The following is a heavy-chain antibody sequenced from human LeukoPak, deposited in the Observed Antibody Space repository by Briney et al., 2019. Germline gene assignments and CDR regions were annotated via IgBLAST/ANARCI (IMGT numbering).Heavy chain of an antibody. CDR1: GFTFSSYG. CDR3: ATLGTVIVVDYAFDI. D-gene: IGHD3-22*01. J-gene: IGHJ3*02. CDR2: ISYDGSNK. Sequence: PGGSLRLSCAASGFTFSSYGMHWVRQAPGKGLEWAAVISYDGSNKYYADSVKGRFTISRDNSKNTLYLQMNSLRAEDTAVYYCATLGTVIVVDYAFDIWGQGTMVTVSS. V-gene: IGHV3-30*03.